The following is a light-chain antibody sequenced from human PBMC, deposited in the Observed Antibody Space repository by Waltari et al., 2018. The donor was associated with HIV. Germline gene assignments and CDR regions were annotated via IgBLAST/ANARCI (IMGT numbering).Light chain of an antibody. J-gene: IGKJ1*01. CDR3: QQSFSTPWT. V-gene: IGKV1-39*01. Sequence: DIKMTQSPSSLSAYMGNRISINCRTSQAIQTYLKWYAHKPGEAPKLLIFDATRLHTGVTSRVRGTGSGTHFTLTISSLQPEDSGTYYCQQSFSTPWTFGQGTKV. CDR2: DAT. CDR1: QAIQTY.